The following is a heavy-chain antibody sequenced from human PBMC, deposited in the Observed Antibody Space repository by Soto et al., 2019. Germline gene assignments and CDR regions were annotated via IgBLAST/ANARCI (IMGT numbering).Heavy chain of an antibody. CDR1: GFTFSDYY. J-gene: IGHJ3*02. V-gene: IGHV3-11*01. D-gene: IGHD4-17*01. CDR2: ISSSGSTI. CDR3: ASGLRKNDAFDI. Sequence: QVQLVESGGGLVKPGGSVRLSCAASGFTFSDYYMSWIRQAPGKGLEWVSYISSSGSTIYYADSVKGRFTISRDNAKNSRYLQRNSLRAEDTAVYYCASGLRKNDAFDIWGQGTMVTVSS.